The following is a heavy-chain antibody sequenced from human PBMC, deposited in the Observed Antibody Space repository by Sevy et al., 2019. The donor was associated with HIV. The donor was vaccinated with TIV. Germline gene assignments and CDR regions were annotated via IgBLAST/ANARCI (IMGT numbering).Heavy chain of an antibody. D-gene: IGHD3-22*01. V-gene: IGHV3-48*01. Sequence: GGSLRLSCAASGFTFSSFGMNWVRQAPGKGLEWISYISHSTNTRLYAASVTGRFSISRDNARNSLYLQMNSLRAEDTPVYYCARESYFYDTTTFPENDYWGRGTLVTVSS. CDR2: ISHSTNTR. CDR3: ARESYFYDTTTFPENDY. CDR1: GFTFSSFG. J-gene: IGHJ4*02.